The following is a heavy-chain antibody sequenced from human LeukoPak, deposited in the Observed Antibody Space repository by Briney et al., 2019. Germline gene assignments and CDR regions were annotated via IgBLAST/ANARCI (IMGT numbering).Heavy chain of an antibody. Sequence: SETLSLTCAVSGYSISSGYYWGWIRQPPGKGLEWIGSIYHSGTTYYNPSLRSRVTISVDTSKNQFSLKLNSVTAADTAVYYCARDCSTTCKYFQHCGQGTLVTVSS. CDR3: ARDCSTTCKYFQH. CDR2: IYHSGTT. CDR1: GYSISSGYY. J-gene: IGHJ1*01. V-gene: IGHV4-38-2*02. D-gene: IGHD2-2*01.